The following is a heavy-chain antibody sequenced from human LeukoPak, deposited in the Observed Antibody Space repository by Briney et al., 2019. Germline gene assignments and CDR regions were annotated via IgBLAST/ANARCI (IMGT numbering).Heavy chain of an antibody. Sequence: ASVKVSCKTSGYTFSSYGISWVRQASGQGLEWMGWISGYNGNTNYAQKFQGRVTMTTDTSTSTAYMELRSLRSDDTAVYYCARDNYSSSWHFDYWGQGTLVIVSS. D-gene: IGHD6-13*01. CDR3: ARDNYSSSWHFDY. V-gene: IGHV1-18*01. J-gene: IGHJ4*02. CDR1: GYTFSSYG. CDR2: ISGYNGNT.